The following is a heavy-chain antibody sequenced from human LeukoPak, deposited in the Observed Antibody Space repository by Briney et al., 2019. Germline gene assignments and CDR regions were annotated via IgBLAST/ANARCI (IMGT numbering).Heavy chain of an antibody. CDR2: IRYDGSNK. V-gene: IGHV3-30*02. J-gene: IGHJ1*01. CDR1: GFTFSSDG. Sequence: GGALRLSCAASGFTFSSDGMHWVREAPGKGLEWVAFIRYDGSNKYYADSVRGRFTISRDNSKNTRCLQMNSPRAEDTGLYYCATLGGYSGYSSSSWGQGNVVTVSS. CDR3: ATLGGYSGYSSSS. D-gene: IGHD6-13*01.